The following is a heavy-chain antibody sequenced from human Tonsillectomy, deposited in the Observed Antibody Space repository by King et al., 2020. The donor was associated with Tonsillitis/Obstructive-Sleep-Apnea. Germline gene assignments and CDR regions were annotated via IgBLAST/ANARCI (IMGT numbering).Heavy chain of an antibody. V-gene: IGHV1-69*01. D-gene: IGHD2-2*01. CDR1: GGTFSSYA. Sequence: QLVQSGAEVKKPGSSVKVSCKASGGTFSSYAISWVRQAPGQGLEWMGGIIPIFGTANYAQKFKGRVMITADESTSTAYMELSSLRSEDTAVYYCAREYCSSTSCFNWFDPWGQGTLVTVSS. J-gene: IGHJ5*02. CDR3: AREYCSSTSCFNWFDP. CDR2: IIPIFGTA.